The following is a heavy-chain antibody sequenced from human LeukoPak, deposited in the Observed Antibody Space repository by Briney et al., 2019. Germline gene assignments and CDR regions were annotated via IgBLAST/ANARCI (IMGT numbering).Heavy chain of an antibody. CDR3: AKDTAVGGSCYSCYYYYMDV. CDR2: ISGEGGST. CDR1: GFTFDDYA. J-gene: IGHJ6*03. V-gene: IGHV3-43*02. D-gene: IGHD2-15*01. Sequence: GGSLRLSCAASGFTFDDYAMQSVRQAPGKGLEWVSFISGEGGSTYYADSVKGRFTISRDNSKNSLYLQMNSLRTEDTALYYCAKDTAVGGSCYSCYYYYMDVWGKGTTVTVSS.